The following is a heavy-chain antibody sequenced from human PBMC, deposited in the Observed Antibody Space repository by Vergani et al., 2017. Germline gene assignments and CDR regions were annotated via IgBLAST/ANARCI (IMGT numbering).Heavy chain of an antibody. J-gene: IGHJ4*02. V-gene: IGHV3-23*01. CDR2: VSWNGVNV. D-gene: IGHD3-3*02. CDR1: VFTFSNTA. CDR3: AKEKSFSGPCDY. Sequence: EVQLLESGGGLIQPGGSLRLSCAASVFTFSNTAMGWVRQAPGKGLEWVGDVSWNGVNVYHAESVKGRFSISRDNSKDALYLQMNRLRAEDTAVYYCAKEKSFSGPCDYWGQGILVTVSS.